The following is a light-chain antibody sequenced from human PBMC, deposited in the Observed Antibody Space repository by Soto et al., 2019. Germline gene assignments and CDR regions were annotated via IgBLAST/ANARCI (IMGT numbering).Light chain of an antibody. CDR2: GAS. J-gene: IGKJ1*01. CDR3: QQYNNWPPWT. Sequence: EIVMTQSPATLSVSPGERATLSCRASQSVSSNLAWYQQKPGQAPRLLIYGASTRATGIPARFGGSGSGTEFTLTISRLQSEDFAFYYCQQYNNWPPWTFGQGTKVEIK. CDR1: QSVSSN. V-gene: IGKV3-15*01.